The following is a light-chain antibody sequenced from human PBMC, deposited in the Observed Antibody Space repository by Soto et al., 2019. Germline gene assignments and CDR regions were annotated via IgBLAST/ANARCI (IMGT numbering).Light chain of an antibody. CDR1: QSVSSSY. Sequence: EIVLTQSPGTLSLSPGERATLSCRASQSVSSSYLAWYQQKPGQAPRLRIYGASSRATGIPDRFSGSGSGTDFTLTIRRLEREDFAVYYCQQYGSSLGVTFGGGTKVEIK. J-gene: IGKJ4*01. CDR2: GAS. CDR3: QQYGSSLGVT. V-gene: IGKV3-20*01.